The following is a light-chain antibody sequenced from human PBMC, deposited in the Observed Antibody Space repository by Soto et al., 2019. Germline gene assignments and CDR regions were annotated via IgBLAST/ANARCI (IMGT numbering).Light chain of an antibody. V-gene: IGLV2-23*02. CDR3: CSSFGVTTWI. J-gene: IGLJ3*02. Sequence: QSALSQPASVSGSPGQSVTISCSGTGNDVGNYNLVSWYQQHPGKVPKLLIYEVSRRPSGVSDRFSASKSGNTASLTISGLQADDEADYYCCSSFGVTTWIFGGGTKLTVL. CDR1: GNDVGNYNL. CDR2: EVS.